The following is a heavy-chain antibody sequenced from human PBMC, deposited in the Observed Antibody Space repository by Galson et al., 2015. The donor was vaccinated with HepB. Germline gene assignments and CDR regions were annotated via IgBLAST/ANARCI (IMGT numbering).Heavy chain of an antibody. CDR3: ARARGVVMSAFDY. Sequence: SLRLSCAASGFTFSSYEMNWVRQAPGKGLEWVSYISSSGSTIYYADSVKGRFTISRDNAKNSLYLQMNSLRAEDTAVYYCARARGVVMSAFDYWGQGTLVTVSS. CDR2: ISSSGSTI. D-gene: IGHD3-22*01. J-gene: IGHJ4*02. CDR1: GFTFSSYE. V-gene: IGHV3-48*03.